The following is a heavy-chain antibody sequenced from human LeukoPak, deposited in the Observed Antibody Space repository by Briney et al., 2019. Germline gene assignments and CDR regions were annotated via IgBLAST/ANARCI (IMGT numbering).Heavy chain of an antibody. CDR1: GFTFSSYA. CDR3: AKDRTSGGWYGELRDY. J-gene: IGHJ4*02. D-gene: IGHD6-19*01. CDR2: ISGSGGST. V-gene: IGHV3-23*01. Sequence: GGSLRLSCAASGFTFSSYAMNWVRQTPGKGLEWVSTISGSGGSTYYADSVKGRFTISRDNPKNTLYLQMNSLRAEDTAVYYCAKDRTSGGWYGELRDYWGQGTLVTVSS.